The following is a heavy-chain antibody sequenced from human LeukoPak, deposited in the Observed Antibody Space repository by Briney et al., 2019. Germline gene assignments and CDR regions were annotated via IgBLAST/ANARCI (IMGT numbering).Heavy chain of an antibody. V-gene: IGHV3-30-3*01. D-gene: IGHD1-26*01. J-gene: IGHJ4*02. CDR3: ARDEWELSW. CDR2: ISYDGSNK. CDR1: GFTFSSYA. Sequence: GGSLRLSCAASGFTFSSYAMHWVRQAPGKGLEWVAVISYDGSNKYYADSVKGRFTISRDNSKNTLYLQMNSLRAEDTAVYYCARDEWELSWWGQGTLVTVSS.